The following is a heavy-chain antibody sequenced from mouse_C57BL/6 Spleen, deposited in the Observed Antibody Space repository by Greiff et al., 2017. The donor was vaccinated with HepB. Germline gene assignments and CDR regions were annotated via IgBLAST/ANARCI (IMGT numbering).Heavy chain of an antibody. CDR2: IDPNSGGT. J-gene: IGHJ4*01. V-gene: IGHV1-72*01. D-gene: IGHD1-1*01. CDR3: ANYGSSSYYYAMDY. CDR1: GYTFTSYW. Sequence: QVQLQQPGAELVKPGASVKLSCKASGYTFTSYWKHWVKQRPGRGLEWIGRIDPNSGGTKYNEKFKSKATLTVDKPSSTAYMQLSSLTSEDSAVYYCANYGSSSYYYAMDYWGQGTSVTVSS.